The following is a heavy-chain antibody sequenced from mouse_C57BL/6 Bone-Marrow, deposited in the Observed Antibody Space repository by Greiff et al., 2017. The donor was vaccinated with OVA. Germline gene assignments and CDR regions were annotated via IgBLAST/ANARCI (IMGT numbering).Heavy chain of an antibody. CDR2: IRSKSNNYAT. D-gene: IGHD2-12*01. J-gene: IGHJ4*01. CDR3: VRHHYKEDYAMDY. CDR1: GFSFNTYA. V-gene: IGHV10-1*01. Sequence: EVKLVESGGGLVQPKGSLKLSCAASGFSFNTYAMNWVRQAPGKGLEWVARIRSKSNNYATYYADSVKDRFTISRDDSESMLYLQMNNLKTEDTAMYYCVRHHYKEDYAMDYWGQGTSVTVSS.